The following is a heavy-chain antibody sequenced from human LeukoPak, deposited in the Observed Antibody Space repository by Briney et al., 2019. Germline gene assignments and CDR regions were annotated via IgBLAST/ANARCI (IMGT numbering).Heavy chain of an antibody. J-gene: IGHJ4*02. CDR2: IYSGGST. D-gene: IGHD1/OR15-1a*01. CDR1: GFTLSSNY. CDR3: AREHDYGDY. V-gene: IGHV3-66*02. Sequence: GGSLRLSCAASGFTLSSNYMSWVRQAPGEGLEWGSVIYSGGSTYYSDSVKGRFTISRDNSKNTLYLQMNSLRAEDRAVYYCAREHDYGDYWGQGTLVTVSS.